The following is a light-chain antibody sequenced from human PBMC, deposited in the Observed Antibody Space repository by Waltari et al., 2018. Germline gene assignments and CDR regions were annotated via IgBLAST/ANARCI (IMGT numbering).Light chain of an antibody. CDR2: GAS. CDR1: QYISRY. V-gene: IGKV1-39*01. CDR3: QQTVTSTWT. Sequence: DIQMTQSPSSLSASIGDRVTITCRASQYISRYVNWYQYRPGKAPKVLIFGASTLQSGVPSRFSGSGSGTDFTLTISSLQPEDSAAYYCQQTVTSTWTFGQGTKVEIK. J-gene: IGKJ1*01.